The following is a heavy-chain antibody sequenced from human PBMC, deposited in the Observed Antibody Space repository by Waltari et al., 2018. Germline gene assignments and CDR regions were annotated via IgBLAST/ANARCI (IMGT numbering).Heavy chain of an antibody. CDR1: SYA. J-gene: IGHJ4*02. Sequence: SYAMHWVRQAPGKGLEWVAVISYDGSNKYYVDSVKGRFTISRDNSKNTLYLQMNSLRAEDTAVYYCVRDHIAAAGTFDYWVQGTLVTVSS. CDR3: VRDHIAAAGTFDY. V-gene: IGHV3-30*04. D-gene: IGHD6-13*01. CDR2: ISYDGSNK.